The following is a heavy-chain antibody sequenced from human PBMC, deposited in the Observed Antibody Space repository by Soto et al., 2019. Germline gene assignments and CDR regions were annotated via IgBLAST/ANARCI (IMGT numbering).Heavy chain of an antibody. J-gene: IGHJ4*02. V-gene: IGHV4-38-2*01. CDR1: GYSISNGYY. D-gene: IGHD6-13*01. Sequence: PSETLFLTCAVSGYSISNGYYWGWIRQPPGKGLEWIGSIYHTGSTYYNPSLKSRVTISVDTSKNQFSLKLSSVTAADTAVYYCARRHSSNWYGLDYWGQGTLVTVSS. CDR2: IYHTGST. CDR3: ARRHSSNWYGLDY.